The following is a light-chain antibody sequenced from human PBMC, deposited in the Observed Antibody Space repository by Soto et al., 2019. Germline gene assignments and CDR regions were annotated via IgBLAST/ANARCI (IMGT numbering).Light chain of an antibody. CDR3: VQFSHFPRT. CDR1: QSLVYSDGNTY. V-gene: IGKV2-24*01. Sequence: DIVLTQTPLSSPVTLGQPASISCRSSQSLVYSDGNTYLSWLQQRPGQPPRLLIYQISNRFSGVPDRFSGSEAGTDFTLKISRVEAEDVGVYSYVQFSHFPRTFGQGTKVEIK. CDR2: QIS. J-gene: IGKJ1*01.